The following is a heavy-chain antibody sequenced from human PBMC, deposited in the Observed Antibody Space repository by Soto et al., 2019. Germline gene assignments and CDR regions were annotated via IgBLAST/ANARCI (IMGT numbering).Heavy chain of an antibody. V-gene: IGHV5-51*01. Sequence: PGEYLKISCKGSGYSFTSYWIGWVRQMPGKGLEWMGIIYPDDSDTRYSPSFQGQVTISADKSISTAYLQWRSLKASDTAMYYCARQFDTSGRYDYWGQGTLVTVSS. CDR3: ARQFDTSGRYDY. CDR1: GYSFTSYW. D-gene: IGHD6-19*01. J-gene: IGHJ4*02. CDR2: IYPDDSDT.